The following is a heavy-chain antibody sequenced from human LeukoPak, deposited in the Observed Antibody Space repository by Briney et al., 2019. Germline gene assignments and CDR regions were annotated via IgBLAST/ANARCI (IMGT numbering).Heavy chain of an antibody. CDR1: GYTFTSYD. Sequence: ASVKVSCKASGYTFTSYDINWVRQATGQGLEWMGWMNPNSGNTGYAQKFQGRGTITRNTSLSTAYMELSRLRSDDTAVYYCAVGEEYSSSWSYFDYWGQGTLVTVSS. J-gene: IGHJ4*02. CDR2: MNPNSGNT. D-gene: IGHD6-13*01. V-gene: IGHV1-8*01. CDR3: AVGEEYSSSWSYFDY.